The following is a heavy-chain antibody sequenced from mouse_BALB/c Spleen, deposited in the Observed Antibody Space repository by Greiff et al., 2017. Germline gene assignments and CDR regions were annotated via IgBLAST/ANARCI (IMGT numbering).Heavy chain of an antibody. V-gene: IGHV1-87*01. CDR1: GYTFTSYW. CDR2: IYPGDGDT. D-gene: IGHD4-1*01. J-gene: IGHJ2*01. CDR3: ARGGWDGEGYFDY. Sequence: QVQLKQSGAELARPGASVKLSCKASGYTFTSYWMQWVKQRPGQGLEWIGAIYPGDGDTRYTQKFKGKATLTADKSSSTAYMQLSSLASEDSAVYYCARGGWDGEGYFDYWGQGTTLTVSS.